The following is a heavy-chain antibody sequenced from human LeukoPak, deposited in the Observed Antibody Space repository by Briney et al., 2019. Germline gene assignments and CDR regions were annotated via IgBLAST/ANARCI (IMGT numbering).Heavy chain of an antibody. Sequence: PGESLRLSCAASGFTFSSYGMHWVRQAPGKGLEWVAFIRYDGSNKYYADSVKGRFTISRDNSKNTLYLQMNSLRAEDTAVYYCAKGDSGSYSNPFDYWGQGTLVTVSS. V-gene: IGHV3-30*02. CDR1: GFTFSSYG. D-gene: IGHD1-26*01. J-gene: IGHJ4*02. CDR2: IRYDGSNK. CDR3: AKGDSGSYSNPFDY.